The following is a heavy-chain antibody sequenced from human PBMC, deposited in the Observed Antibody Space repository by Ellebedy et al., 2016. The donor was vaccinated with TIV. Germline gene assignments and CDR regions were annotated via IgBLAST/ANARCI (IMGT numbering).Heavy chain of an antibody. J-gene: IGHJ5*02. D-gene: IGHD3-10*01. Sequence: AASVNVSCKASGGTFNTYTINWVRQAPGQGLEWMGGIIPIFGTANYAQKFQDRITITADESTSTVYMELGSLRSEDTAVYYCARDMVRGVSWFDPWGQGTQVTVSS. V-gene: IGHV1-69*13. CDR2: IIPIFGTA. CDR1: GGTFNTYT. CDR3: ARDMVRGVSWFDP.